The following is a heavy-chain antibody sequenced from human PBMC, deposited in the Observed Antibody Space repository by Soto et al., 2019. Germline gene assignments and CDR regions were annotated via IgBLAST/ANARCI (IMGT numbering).Heavy chain of an antibody. V-gene: IGHV4-59*01. D-gene: IGHD6-6*01. Sequence: PSETLSLTCTVSSGSISLYYWTWIRQPPGKGLEWIGYIYYSGSTNYNPSLKSRVTMSIDTSKNQFSLKLTSVTAADTAVYYCAAPPRYWGQGTLVTVSS. CDR3: AAPPRY. J-gene: IGHJ4*02. CDR1: SGSISLYY. CDR2: IYYSGST.